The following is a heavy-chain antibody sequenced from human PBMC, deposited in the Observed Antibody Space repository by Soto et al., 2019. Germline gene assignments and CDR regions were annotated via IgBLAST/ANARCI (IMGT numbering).Heavy chain of an antibody. CDR1: GYTFTSYG. V-gene: IGHV1-18*01. Sequence: QVQLVQSGAEVKKPGASVKVSCKASGYTFTSYGISWVRQAPGQGLEWMGWISAYNGNTNYAQKLQGRVTMTTDTSTSTAYMELRSLRSDDTAVYYCARHTYYYGSGSYHGDPEYYYYGMDVWGQGTTVTVSS. D-gene: IGHD3-10*01. J-gene: IGHJ6*02. CDR2: ISAYNGNT. CDR3: ARHTYYYGSGSYHGDPEYYYYGMDV.